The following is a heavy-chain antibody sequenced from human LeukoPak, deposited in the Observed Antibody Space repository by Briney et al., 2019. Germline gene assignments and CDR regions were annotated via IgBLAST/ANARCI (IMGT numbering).Heavy chain of an antibody. J-gene: IGHJ3*02. V-gene: IGHV4-30-2*01. CDR3: ARVYGSGTHSEAFDI. D-gene: IGHD3-10*01. CDR2: IYHSGST. Sequence: SQTLSLTCAVSGGSISSGGYSWSWIRQPPGKGLEWIGYIYHSGSTYYNPSLKSRVTISVDRSKNQFSLKLSSVTAADTAVYYCARVYGSGTHSEAFDIWGQGTMVTVSS. CDR1: GGSISSGGYS.